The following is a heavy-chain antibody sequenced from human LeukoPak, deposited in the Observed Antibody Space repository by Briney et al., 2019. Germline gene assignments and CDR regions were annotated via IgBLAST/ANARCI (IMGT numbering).Heavy chain of an antibody. V-gene: IGHV4-30-2*01. D-gene: IGHD1-26*01. Sequence: PSETLSLTCAVSGGSISSGGYSWSWIRQPPGKGLEWIGYIYHSGSTYYNPSLKSRVTISVDRSKNQFSLKLSSVTAADTAVYYCARAGRRATLYYFDYWGQGTLVTVSS. CDR3: ARAGRRATLYYFDY. CDR1: GGSISSGGYS. J-gene: IGHJ4*02. CDR2: IYHSGST.